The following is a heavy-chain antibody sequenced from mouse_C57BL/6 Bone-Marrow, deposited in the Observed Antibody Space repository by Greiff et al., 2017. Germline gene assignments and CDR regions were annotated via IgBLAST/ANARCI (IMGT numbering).Heavy chain of an antibody. J-gene: IGHJ4*01. D-gene: IGHD1-1*01. CDR3: ASNYYGSSPLYAIDY. V-gene: IGHV1-64*01. CDR2: IHPNSGST. Sequence: QVQLQQPGAELVKPGASVKLSCKASGYTFTSYWMNWVKQRPGQGLEWIGMIHPNSGSTNYNEKFKSKATLTVDKSSSTAYMQLSSLTSDDSSVYYCASNYYGSSPLYAIDYWGQGTSVTVSS. CDR1: GYTFTSYW.